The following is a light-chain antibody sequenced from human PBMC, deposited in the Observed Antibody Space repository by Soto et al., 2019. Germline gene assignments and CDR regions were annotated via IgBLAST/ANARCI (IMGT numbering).Light chain of an antibody. J-gene: IGKJ1*01. Sequence: EIVLTQSPDTLSLSPGEGATLSCRASQSVSSSYLAWYHQRPGQAPRLLIYGASNRATGIPDRFSGSGSGTDFTLTISRLEPEDFAVYYCQQLTDWPPQWTFGQGTKVDIK. CDR2: GAS. V-gene: IGKV3D-20*02. CDR3: QQLTDWPPQWT. CDR1: QSVSSSY.